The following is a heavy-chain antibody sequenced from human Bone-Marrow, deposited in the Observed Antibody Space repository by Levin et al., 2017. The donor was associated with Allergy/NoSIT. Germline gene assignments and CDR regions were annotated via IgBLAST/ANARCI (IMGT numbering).Heavy chain of an antibody. Sequence: GESLKISCAASGFIFSDYVVHWVRQAPGKGLEWVALISYDGEKKYYTDSVKGRFTISRDNSENTVYLEMNSLTPEDTAVYYCGRDGVKNGDNWDHFDYGGQGTLVTGSS. CDR1: GFIFSDYV. J-gene: IGHJ4*02. V-gene: IGHV3-30*04. CDR2: ISYDGEKK. CDR3: GRDGVKNGDNWDHFDY. D-gene: IGHD5-24*01.